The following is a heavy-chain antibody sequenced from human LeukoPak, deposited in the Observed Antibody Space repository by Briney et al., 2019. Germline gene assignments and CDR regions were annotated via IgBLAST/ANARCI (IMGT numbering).Heavy chain of an antibody. CDR2: IIPILGIA. CDR1: GGTFSSYA. Sequence: ASVKVSCKASGGTFSSYAISWVRQAPEQGLEWMGRIIPILGIANYAQEFQGRVTITADKSTSTAYMELSSLRSEDTAVYYCARDFAGGITIFGVSVGMDVWGQGTTVTVSS. J-gene: IGHJ6*02. CDR3: ARDFAGGITIFGVSVGMDV. D-gene: IGHD3-3*01. V-gene: IGHV1-69*04.